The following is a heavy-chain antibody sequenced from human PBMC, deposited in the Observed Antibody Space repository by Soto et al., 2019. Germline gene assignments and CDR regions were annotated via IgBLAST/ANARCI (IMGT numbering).Heavy chain of an antibody. Sequence: ASVKVSCKASGYTFTGYYMHWVRQAPGQGLEWMGWISAYNGNTNYAQKLQGRVSLTTDTSTTTAYMELRNLRSDDTAVYYCAGGGVYCSPVSCPYNWFDPGAREPWSPSPQ. CDR3: AGGGVYCSPVSCPYNWFDP. J-gene: IGHJ5*02. CDR1: GYTFTGYY. CDR2: ISAYNGNT. D-gene: IGHD2-15*01. V-gene: IGHV1-18*04.